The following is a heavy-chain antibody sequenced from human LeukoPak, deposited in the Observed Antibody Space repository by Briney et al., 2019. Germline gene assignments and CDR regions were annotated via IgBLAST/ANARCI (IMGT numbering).Heavy chain of an antibody. Sequence: TGGSLRLSCAASGFTFSDYAMRWVRQATGKGLKWVSAISGSGANTYYADSVKGRFTLSRDNSKNTLYLQMNSLRAEDTAVYYCAKPPPAEAHFYYDMDVWGQGTTVTVSS. CDR1: GFTFSDYA. V-gene: IGHV3-23*01. J-gene: IGHJ6*02. CDR2: ISGSGANT. CDR3: AKPPPAEAHFYYDMDV.